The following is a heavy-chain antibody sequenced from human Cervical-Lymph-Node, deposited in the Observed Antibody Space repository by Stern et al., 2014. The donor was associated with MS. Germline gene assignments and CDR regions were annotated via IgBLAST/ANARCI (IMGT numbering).Heavy chain of an antibody. CDR2: IWYDGTNP. CDR3: ASAYSSSHYYFDY. CDR1: GFSFSRYA. J-gene: IGHJ4*02. V-gene: IGHV3-33*01. D-gene: IGHD6-13*01. Sequence: VQLVESGGGVVQPGRALRLSCAASGFSFSRYAMHSVRQAPGKGLAWVALIWYDGTNPYYADSGTGRFTISRDNFKNTLYLQMNSLRAEDTAVYYCASAYSSSHYYFDYWGQGTLVTVSS.